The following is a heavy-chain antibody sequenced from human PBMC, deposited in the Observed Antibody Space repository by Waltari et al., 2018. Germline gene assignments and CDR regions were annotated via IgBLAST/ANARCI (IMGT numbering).Heavy chain of an antibody. J-gene: IGHJ4*02. V-gene: IGHV1-3*01. D-gene: IGHD7-27*01. CDR1: GYTFTSYA. CDR2: INAGNGNT. CDR3: ARDQGLGFDY. Sequence: QVQLVQSGAEVKKPGASVKVSCKASGYTFTSYAMHWVRQAPGQRLEWMGWINAGNGNTKYAQKFQGRVTISVDTSKNQFSLKLSSVTAADTAVYYCARDQGLGFDYWGQGTLVTVSS.